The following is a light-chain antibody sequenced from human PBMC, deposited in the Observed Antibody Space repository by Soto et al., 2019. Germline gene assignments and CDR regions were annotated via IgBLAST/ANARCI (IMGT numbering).Light chain of an antibody. V-gene: IGKV3-20*01. CDR2: GAS. CDR1: QSVSSSY. Sequence: EIVLTQSPGTLSLSPGERATLSCRASQSVSSSYLAWYQQKPGQAPRLLIYGASSRATGLPDRFSGSGSGTDFALTISRLETEDFAVYYCQQYGSSPALTFGGGTKV. CDR3: QQYGSSPALT. J-gene: IGKJ4*01.